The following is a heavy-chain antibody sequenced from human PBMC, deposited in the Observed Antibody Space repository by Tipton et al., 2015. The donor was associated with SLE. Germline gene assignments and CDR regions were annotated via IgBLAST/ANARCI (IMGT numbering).Heavy chain of an antibody. CDR3: ARDLTRVPYVFDA. J-gene: IGHJ3*01. CDR1: GFSFDDYT. Sequence: RSLRLSCAASGFSFDDYTMHWVRQAPGKGLEWVSGISWIGGNRDYADSVKGRFTISRDNAKNSLYLQMNSLRPENTALYYCARDLTRVPYVFDAWGRGTMVTVSS. V-gene: IGHV3-9*01. CDR2: ISWIGGNR. D-gene: IGHD1-14*01.